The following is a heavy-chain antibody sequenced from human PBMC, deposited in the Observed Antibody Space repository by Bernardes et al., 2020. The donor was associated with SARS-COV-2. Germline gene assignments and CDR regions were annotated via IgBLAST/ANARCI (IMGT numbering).Heavy chain of an antibody. Sequence: GSLRLSCAASGFTFSRSSMNRVRQAPGKGLEWVSSISSSSSYIYYADSVKGRFTISRDNAKNSLYLQMNSLRAEDTAVYYCACSLAYCGGDCYLYYGMDVWGQGTTVTVSS. D-gene: IGHD2-21*02. CDR1: GFTFSRSS. CDR3: ACSLAYCGGDCYLYYGMDV. J-gene: IGHJ6*02. V-gene: IGHV3-21*01. CDR2: ISSSSSYI.